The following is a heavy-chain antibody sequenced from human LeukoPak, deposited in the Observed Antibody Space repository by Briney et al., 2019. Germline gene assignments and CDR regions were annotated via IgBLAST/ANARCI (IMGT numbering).Heavy chain of an antibody. J-gene: IGHJ4*02. D-gene: IGHD5-18*01. CDR1: GFTFGSYG. CDR2: IRFDGSNT. Sequence: PGGSLRLSCAASGFTFGSYGVHWVRQAPGKGLEWVAFIRFDGSNTYYADSVKGRFTTSRDNSNNTLYLQMNSPRVEDTAVYYCARGYGESHFDSWGRGSLVTVSS. CDR3: ARGYGESHFDS. V-gene: IGHV3-30*02.